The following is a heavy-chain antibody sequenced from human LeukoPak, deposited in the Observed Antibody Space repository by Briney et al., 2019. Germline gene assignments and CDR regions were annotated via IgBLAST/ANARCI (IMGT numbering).Heavy chain of an antibody. V-gene: IGHV5-51*01. Sequence: GESLKISCKGSGYRFTRHWIAWLRQMPGKGLEWMGIIYPGDSNTRYSPSFQGQVIISADKSISTAYLQWSSLKASDTAMYYCAVYYYDDSGYLPFDYWGQGTLVTVSS. CDR3: AVYYYDDSGYLPFDY. CDR1: GYRFTRHW. CDR2: IYPGDSNT. J-gene: IGHJ4*02. D-gene: IGHD3-22*01.